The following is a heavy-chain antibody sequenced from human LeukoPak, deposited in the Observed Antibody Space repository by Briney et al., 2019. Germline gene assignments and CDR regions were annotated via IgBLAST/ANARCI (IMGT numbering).Heavy chain of an antibody. CDR3: AKFVQEDWFDP. CDR2: IYYSGST. CDR1: GGSISSYY. J-gene: IGHJ5*02. Sequence: RSSETLSLTCTVSGGSISSYYWSWIRQPLGKGLEWIGYIYYSGSTSYNPSLKSRVTISVDTSKNQFSLKLSSVTAADTAVYYCAKFVQEDWFDPWGQGTLVTVSS. D-gene: IGHD6-6*01. V-gene: IGHV4-59*08.